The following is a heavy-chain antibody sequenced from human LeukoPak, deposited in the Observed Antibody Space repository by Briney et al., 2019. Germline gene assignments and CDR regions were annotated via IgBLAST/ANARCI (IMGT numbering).Heavy chain of an antibody. CDR2: INHNGNVN. J-gene: IGHJ4*02. V-gene: IGHV3-7*03. Sequence: GGSLRLSCAASGFTFSSYWMNWARQAPGKGLEWVASINHNGNVNYYVDSVKGRFTISRDNAKNSLYLQMNSLRAEDTAEYYCARVPSPGTLDYWGQGTLVTVSS. CDR3: ARVPSPGTLDY. D-gene: IGHD1-1*01. CDR1: GFTFSSYW.